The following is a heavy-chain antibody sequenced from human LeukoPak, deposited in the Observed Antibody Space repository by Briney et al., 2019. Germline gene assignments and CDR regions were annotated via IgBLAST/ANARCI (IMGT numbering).Heavy chain of an antibody. CDR1: GGSISSSSYY. D-gene: IGHD2-15*01. J-gene: IGHJ4*02. CDR2: IYYSGST. V-gene: IGHV4-39*07. CDR3: ARSVVVAAPCDY. Sequence: SETLSLTCTVSGGSISSSSYYWGWIRQPPGKGLEWIGSIYYSGSTYYNPSLKSRVTISVDTSKNQFSLKLSSVAAADTAVYYCARSVVVAAPCDYWGQGTLVTVSS.